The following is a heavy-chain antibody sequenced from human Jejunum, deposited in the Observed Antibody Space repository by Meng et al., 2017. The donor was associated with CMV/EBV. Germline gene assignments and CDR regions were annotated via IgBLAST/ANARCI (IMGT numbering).Heavy chain of an antibody. CDR3: ARVLKGGTYFDN. Sequence: AASAFTFSRYWVRWVRQAPGKGLEWVANIEQDGSEKYYVDSVKGRFTISRDNAKNSLYLQMNSLRAEDTAVYYCARVLKGGTYFDNWGQGTQVTVSS. CDR1: AFTFSRYW. J-gene: IGHJ4*02. CDR2: IEQDGSEK. D-gene: IGHD1-26*01. V-gene: IGHV3-7*01.